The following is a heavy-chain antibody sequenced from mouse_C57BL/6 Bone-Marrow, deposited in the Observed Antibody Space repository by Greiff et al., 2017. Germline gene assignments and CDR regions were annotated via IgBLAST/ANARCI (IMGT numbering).Heavy chain of an antibody. D-gene: IGHD1-1*01. CDR1: GFTFSDYG. V-gene: IGHV5-15*01. Sequence: EVKLVEPGGGLVQPGGSLKLSCAASGFTFSDYGMAWVRQAPRKGPEWVAFISNLAYSVYYADTVKGRFTISRENAKNTLYLEMSSLRSEDTAMYYCARHEGYGSSYNYAMDYWGQGTSVTVSS. J-gene: IGHJ4*01. CDR2: ISNLAYSV. CDR3: ARHEGYGSSYNYAMDY.